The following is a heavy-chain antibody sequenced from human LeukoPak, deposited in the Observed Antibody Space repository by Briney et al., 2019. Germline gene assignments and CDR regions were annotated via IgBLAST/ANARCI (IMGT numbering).Heavy chain of an antibody. J-gene: IGHJ6*04. Sequence: PSETLSLTCTVSGGSISSSSYYWGWIRQPPGKGLEWIGSIYYSGSTYYNPSLKSRVTISVDTSKNQFSLKLSSVTAADTAVYYCASIYDSSGYYYGTHGDVWGKGTTVTISS. CDR2: IYYSGST. CDR3: ASIYDSSGYYYGTHGDV. V-gene: IGHV4-39*01. D-gene: IGHD3-22*01. CDR1: GGSISSSSYY.